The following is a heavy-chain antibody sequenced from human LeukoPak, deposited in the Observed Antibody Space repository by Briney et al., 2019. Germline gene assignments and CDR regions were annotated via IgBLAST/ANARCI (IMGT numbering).Heavy chain of an antibody. V-gene: IGHV3-33*01. D-gene: IGHD6-19*01. J-gene: IGHJ4*02. CDR1: GFTFSSYG. CDR2: IWYDGSNK. Sequence: GGSLRLSCAASGFTFSSYGMHWVRQAPGKGLEWVAVIWYDGSNKYYADSVKGRFTISRDNAKNSLYLQMNSLRAEDTAVYYCAREDYLGYSSGWYYFDYWGQGTLVTVSS. CDR3: AREDYLGYSSGWYYFDY.